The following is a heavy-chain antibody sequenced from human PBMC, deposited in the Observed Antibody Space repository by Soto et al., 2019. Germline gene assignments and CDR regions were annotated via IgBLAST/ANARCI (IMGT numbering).Heavy chain of an antibody. CDR1: GFTFSSYG. J-gene: IGHJ4*02. V-gene: IGHV3-33*01. D-gene: IGHD2-15*01. Sequence: GGSLRLSCAASGFTFSSYGMHWVRQAPGKGLEWVAVIWYDGSNKYYADSVNGRFTISRDNSKNTLYLQMNSLRAEDTAVYYCARARYCSGGSCYSAPFDYWGQGTLVTVSS. CDR3: ARARYCSGGSCYSAPFDY. CDR2: IWYDGSNK.